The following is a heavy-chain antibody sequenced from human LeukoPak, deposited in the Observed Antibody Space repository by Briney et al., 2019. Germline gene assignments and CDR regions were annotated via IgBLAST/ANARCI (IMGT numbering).Heavy chain of an antibody. J-gene: IGHJ3*02. CDR1: GFTFSSYS. D-gene: IGHD5-12*01. V-gene: IGHV3-48*02. CDR2: ISSSSSTI. CDR3: ARDEGYSGYVDAFDI. Sequence: GGSLRLSCAVSGFTFSSYSMSWVRQAPGKGLEWVSYISSSSSTIYYADSVKGRFTISRDNAKNSLYLQMNSLRDEDTAVYYCARDEGYSGYVDAFDIWGQGTMVTVSS.